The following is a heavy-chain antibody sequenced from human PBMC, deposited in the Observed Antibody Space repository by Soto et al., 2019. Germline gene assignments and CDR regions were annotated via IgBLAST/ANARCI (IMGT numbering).Heavy chain of an antibody. Sequence: PGGSLRLSCAASGFTFSSYSMNWVRQAPGKGLEWVSSISSSSSYIYYADSVKDRFTISRDNAKNSLYLQMNSLRAEDTAVYYCARNYDFWSGPASPEKHDYWGQGTLVTVSS. CDR3: ARNYDFWSGPASPEKHDY. J-gene: IGHJ4*02. V-gene: IGHV3-21*01. CDR1: GFTFSSYS. CDR2: ISSSSSYI. D-gene: IGHD3-3*01.